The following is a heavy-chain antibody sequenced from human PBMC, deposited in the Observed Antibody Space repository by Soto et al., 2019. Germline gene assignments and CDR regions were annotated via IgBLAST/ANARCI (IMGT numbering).Heavy chain of an antibody. D-gene: IGHD2-15*01. Sequence: ASVKVSCKASGYTFTNYAMHWVRQAPGQSLEWMGRVNAGNGNTKYSQRFQGRVTITSDTSASTVYLEMSSLRSEDTAVYYCVREGYYNIIKCFDYWGQGTRVTVSS. CDR2: VNAGNGNT. J-gene: IGHJ4*02. V-gene: IGHV1-3*01. CDR3: VREGYYNIIKCFDY. CDR1: GYTFTNYA.